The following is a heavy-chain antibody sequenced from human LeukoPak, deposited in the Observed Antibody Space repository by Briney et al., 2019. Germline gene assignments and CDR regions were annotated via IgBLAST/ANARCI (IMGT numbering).Heavy chain of an antibody. J-gene: IGHJ4*02. CDR2: IIPIFGTA. CDR1: GGTFSSYA. CDR3: ARDHCSSTSCYFVGGYFDY. Sequence: ASVKVSCKASGGTFSSYAISWVRQAPGQGLEWMGGIIPIFGTANYAQKFQGRVTITADESTSTAYMELSSLRSEDTAVYYCARDHCSSTSCYFVGGYFDYWGQGTLVTVSS. V-gene: IGHV1-69*01. D-gene: IGHD2-2*01.